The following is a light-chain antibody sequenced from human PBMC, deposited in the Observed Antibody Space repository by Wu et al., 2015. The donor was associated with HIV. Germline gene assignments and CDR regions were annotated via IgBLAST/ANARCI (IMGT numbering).Light chain of an antibody. V-gene: IGKV3D-15*02. CDR1: QSITTN. Sequence: EIMMRQSPATLSVSPGERVTLSCRASQSITTNLAWYQQKPGQAPRLLINGASKRATGIPDRLSGSGSGTDFTLIISRLEPEDFAVYYCQQYADSPYNFGQGTKLEIK. J-gene: IGKJ2*01. CDR2: GAS. CDR3: QQYADSPYN.